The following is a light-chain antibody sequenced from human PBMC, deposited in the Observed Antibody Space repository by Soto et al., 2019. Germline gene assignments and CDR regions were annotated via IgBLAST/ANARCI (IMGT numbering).Light chain of an antibody. V-gene: IGLV2-14*01. J-gene: IGLJ1*01. Sequence: QSXXXQXAXVSXXPGQXXXISXXXXSSVVGGYKYVSWYQQHPDKAPKLIIYDVTNRPSGISNRFSGSKSGNTASLTISGLQAEDEADYYCSSYTSSSSYVFGTGTKVT. CDR2: DVT. CDR1: SSVVGGYKY. CDR3: SSYTSSSSYV.